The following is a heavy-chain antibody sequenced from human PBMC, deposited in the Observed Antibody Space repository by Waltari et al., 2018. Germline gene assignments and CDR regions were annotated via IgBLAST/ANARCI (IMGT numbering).Heavy chain of an antibody. CDR2: IYYSGST. J-gene: IGHJ4*02. CDR1: GGSISSYY. D-gene: IGHD6-6*01. CDR3: ARSAHRPHPIDY. Sequence: QVQLQESGPGLVKPSETLSLTCTVSGGSISSYYWSWIRQPPGKGLEWIGYIYYSGSTNYNPALKSRVTISGDTSKNQFSLKLSSVTAADTAVYYCARSAHRPHPIDYWGQGTLVTVSS. V-gene: IGHV4-59*01.